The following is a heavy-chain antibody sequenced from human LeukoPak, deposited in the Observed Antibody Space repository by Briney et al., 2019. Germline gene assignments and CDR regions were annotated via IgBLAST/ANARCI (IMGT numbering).Heavy chain of an antibody. V-gene: IGHV1-3*01. Sequence: ASVKVSCKASGYTVTSYYMHWVRQAPGQRLEWMGWINAGNGSTKYSQKFQGRVTITRDTSASTAYMELSSLRSEDTAVYYCARVRFLEWLPFDYWGQGTLVTVSS. J-gene: IGHJ4*02. D-gene: IGHD3-3*01. CDR3: ARVRFLEWLPFDY. CDR1: GYTVTSYY. CDR2: INAGNGST.